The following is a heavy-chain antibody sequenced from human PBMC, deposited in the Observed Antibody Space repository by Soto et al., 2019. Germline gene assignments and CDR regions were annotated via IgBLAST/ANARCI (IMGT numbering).Heavy chain of an antibody. CDR3: AKEARFGELSQIDY. CDR2: LSGSADST. CDR1: GFTFSSYA. V-gene: IGHV3-23*01. Sequence: EVQLLESGGGLVQPGGSLRLSCAASGFTFSSYAMSWVRQAPGKGLEWVSALSGSADSTYYAVSVRGRFTISRDNSKNTLYLQMNSLTAADTAVYYCAKEARFGELSQIDYWGQGTLVTVSS. J-gene: IGHJ4*02. D-gene: IGHD3-16*02.